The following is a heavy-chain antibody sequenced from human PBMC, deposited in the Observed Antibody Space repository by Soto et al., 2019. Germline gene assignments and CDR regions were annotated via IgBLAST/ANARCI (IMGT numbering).Heavy chain of an antibody. CDR2: IYPGYSDT. CDR3: ARKAVAGAFDI. CDR1: GYSFASYW. J-gene: IGHJ3*02. V-gene: IGHV5-51*01. Sequence: PXESLKLSWKGSGYSFASYWIGWVLQMPGKGLEWMGIIYPGYSDTRYSPSFQGQVTISADKSISTAYLQWSSLKASDTAMYYCARKAVAGAFDIWGQGTMVT. D-gene: IGHD6-19*01.